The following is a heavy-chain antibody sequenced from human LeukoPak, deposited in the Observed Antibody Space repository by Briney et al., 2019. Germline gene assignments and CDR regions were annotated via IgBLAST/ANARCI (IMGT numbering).Heavy chain of an antibody. CDR2: IYYSGST. CDR1: SGPISSGGYY. CDR3: ARGGNAFYI. D-gene: IGHD1-26*01. J-gene: IGHJ3*02. Sequence: SETLSLTCTVSSGPISSGGYYWSWIRQHPGKGLEWIGYIYYSGSTHYNPSLKSRVTISVDTSKNQFSLKLSSVTDADTAVYCCARGGNAFYIGGQGTMVTVSS. V-gene: IGHV4-31*03.